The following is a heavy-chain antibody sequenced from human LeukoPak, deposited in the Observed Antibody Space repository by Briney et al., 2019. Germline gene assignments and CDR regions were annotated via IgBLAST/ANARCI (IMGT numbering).Heavy chain of an antibody. Sequence: GASVKVSCKASGYTFTGYYMHWVRQAPGQGLEWMGWINPNSGGTNYAQKFQGRVTMTRDTSISTAYMELSRLRSDDTAVYYCARDEILTGSSVKQFDYWGQGTLVTVSS. CDR2: INPNSGGT. D-gene: IGHD6-6*01. J-gene: IGHJ4*02. CDR1: GYTFTGYY. V-gene: IGHV1-2*02. CDR3: ARDEILTGSSVKQFDY.